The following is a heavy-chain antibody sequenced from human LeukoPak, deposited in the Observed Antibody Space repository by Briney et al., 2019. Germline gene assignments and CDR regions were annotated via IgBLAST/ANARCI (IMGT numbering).Heavy chain of an antibody. CDR1: GGSFSGYY. Sequence: SETLSLTCAVYGGSFSGYYWSWIRQPPGKGLEWIGEINHSGSTYYNPSLKSRVTISVDTSKNQFSLKLSSVTAADTAVYYCARVGGKLLWFGELSGRYYMDVWGKGTTVTVSS. J-gene: IGHJ6*03. D-gene: IGHD3-10*01. CDR3: ARVGGKLLWFGELSGRYYMDV. CDR2: INHSGST. V-gene: IGHV4-34*01.